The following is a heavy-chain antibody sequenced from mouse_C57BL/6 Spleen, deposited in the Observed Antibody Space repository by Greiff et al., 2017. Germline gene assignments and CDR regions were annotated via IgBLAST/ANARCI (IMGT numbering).Heavy chain of an antibody. CDR2: IDPENGDT. D-gene: IGHD1-1*01. CDR3: TTVGYGSSYGFAY. CDR1: GFNIKDDY. Sequence: VQLQQSGAELVRPGASVKLSCTASGFNIKDDYMHWVKQRPEQGLEWIGWIDPENGDTEYASKFQGKATITADTSSNPAYLQLSSLTSEDTAVYYCTTVGYGSSYGFAYWGQGTLVTVSA. J-gene: IGHJ3*01. V-gene: IGHV14-4*01.